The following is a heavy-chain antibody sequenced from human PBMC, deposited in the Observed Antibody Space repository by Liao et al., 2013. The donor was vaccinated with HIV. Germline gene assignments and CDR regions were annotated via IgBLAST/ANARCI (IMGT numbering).Heavy chain of an antibody. J-gene: IGHJ4*02. CDR2: VYASGTV. Sequence: QLQLQESGPGLVKPSETLSLTCAVSGGSISNINYYWGWIRQPPGKGLEWIGRVYASGTVNYNPSLRSRVTLSLDTSKNQVSLKLNSLTAADTAVYFCARGEWSGRFDYWGRGTLVTVSS. CDR3: ARGEWSGRFDY. CDR1: GGSISNINYY. V-gene: IGHV4-39*07. D-gene: IGHD3-3*01.